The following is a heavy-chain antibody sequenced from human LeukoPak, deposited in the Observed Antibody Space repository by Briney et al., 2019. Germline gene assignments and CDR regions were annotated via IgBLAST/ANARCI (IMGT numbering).Heavy chain of an antibody. D-gene: IGHD3-10*01. Sequence: SETLSLTCTVSGGSLSSYYWNWIRQPPGKGLEWVGYIYYSGSTNYNPSLKSRVTISVDTSKNQFSLKLSSVTAADTAVYYCARSYGSGSYYRFDPWGQGSLVTVSS. J-gene: IGHJ5*02. CDR3: ARSYGSGSYYRFDP. V-gene: IGHV4-59*01. CDR2: IYYSGST. CDR1: GGSLSSYY.